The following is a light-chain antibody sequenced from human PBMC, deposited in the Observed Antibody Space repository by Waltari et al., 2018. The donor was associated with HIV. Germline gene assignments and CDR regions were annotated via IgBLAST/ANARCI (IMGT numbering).Light chain of an antibody. CDR3: SSYTSTSTLGVL. Sequence: QSALTQPASVSGSPGQSITISCIGTTSDVGGYNYVSWYQQHPGEAPKLIIYEVSNRPSGFSNRFSGSKSCNTASLSIYGLQAEDEGDYYCSSYTSTSTLGVLFGGGTKLTVL. CDR1: TSDVGGYNY. V-gene: IGLV2-14*01. J-gene: IGLJ2*01. CDR2: EVS.